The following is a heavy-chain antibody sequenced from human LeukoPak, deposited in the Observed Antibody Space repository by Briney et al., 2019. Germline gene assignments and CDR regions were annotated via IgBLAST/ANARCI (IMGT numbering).Heavy chain of an antibody. Sequence: GASVTVSCTVSGYTLTELSMHWVRQAPGKGLEWMGGFDPEDGETIYAQKFQGRVTMTEDTSTDTAYMELSSLRSEDTAVYYCARVGVVGATLPYNWFDPRGQGTLVTVSS. J-gene: IGHJ5*02. CDR3: ARVGVVGATLPYNWFDP. D-gene: IGHD1-26*01. CDR1: GYTLTELS. V-gene: IGHV1-24*01. CDR2: FDPEDGET.